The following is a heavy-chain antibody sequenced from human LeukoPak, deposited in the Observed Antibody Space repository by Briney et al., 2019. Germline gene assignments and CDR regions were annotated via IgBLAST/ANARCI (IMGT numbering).Heavy chain of an antibody. D-gene: IGHD1-26*01. V-gene: IGHV4-59*08. Sequence: PSETLSLTCTVSGASISSHYWSWIRQPPGKGLEWIGYISYSGSTNYNPSLKSRVIISVGTSKTHFSLNLSSVTAADTAFYYCARHRVSGSSYSALDYWGQGTLVTVSS. CDR1: GASISSHY. J-gene: IGHJ4*02. CDR3: ARHRVSGSSYSALDY. CDR2: ISYSGST.